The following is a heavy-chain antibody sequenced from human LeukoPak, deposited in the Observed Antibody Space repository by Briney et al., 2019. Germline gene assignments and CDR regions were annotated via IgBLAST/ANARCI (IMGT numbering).Heavy chain of an antibody. CDR2: IYYSGST. Sequence: NTSETLSLTCTVSGGSISSYYWSWIRQPPGKGLEWIGYIYYSGSTNYNPSLKSRVTISVDTSKNQFSLKLSSVTAADTAVYYCARKKLQGDDYWFDPWGQGTLVTVSS. V-gene: IGHV4-59*08. D-gene: IGHD3-16*01. CDR1: GGSISSYY. CDR3: ARKKLQGDDYWFDP. J-gene: IGHJ5*02.